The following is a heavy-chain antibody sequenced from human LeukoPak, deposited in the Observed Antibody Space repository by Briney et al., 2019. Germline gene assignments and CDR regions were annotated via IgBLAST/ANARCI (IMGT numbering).Heavy chain of an antibody. Sequence: GGSLRLSCAASGFIFDDYAMHWVRQAPGKGLEWVSGISGNSDTIGYADSVKGRFTISRDNAKNSLYLQINSLRNEDTAFYFCVKGPDYAYWGQGTLVTVSS. V-gene: IGHV3-9*01. CDR1: GFIFDDYA. CDR3: VKGPDYAY. CDR2: ISGNSDTI. J-gene: IGHJ4*02.